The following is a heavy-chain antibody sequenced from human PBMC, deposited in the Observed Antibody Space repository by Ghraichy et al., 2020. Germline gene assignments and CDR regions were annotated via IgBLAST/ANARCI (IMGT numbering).Heavy chain of an antibody. V-gene: IGHV3-43*01. J-gene: IGHJ4*02. CDR3: AKDGGYSYGYGTLDY. CDR1: GFTFDDYT. Sequence: GGSLRLSCAASGFTFDDYTMHWVRQAPGKGLEWVSLISWDGGSTYYADSMKGQFTISRDNSKNSLYLQMNSLRTEDTALYYCAKDGGYSYGYGTLDYWGQGTLVTVSS. CDR2: ISWDGGST. D-gene: IGHD5-18*01.